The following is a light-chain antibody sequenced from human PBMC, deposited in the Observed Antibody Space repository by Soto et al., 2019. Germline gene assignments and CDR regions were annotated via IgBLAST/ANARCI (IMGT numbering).Light chain of an antibody. CDR2: DGS. Sequence: EIVLTQSPATLSLSPGERATLSCRASQSLNIYLAWYQQKPGQAPRLLIYDGSIRATGIPARFSGSGSGTDFTRTSSSLEPEDFAVYYCQQRYSWPLTFGGGTEVEIK. CDR1: QSLNIY. CDR3: QQRYSWPLT. J-gene: IGKJ4*01. V-gene: IGKV3-11*01.